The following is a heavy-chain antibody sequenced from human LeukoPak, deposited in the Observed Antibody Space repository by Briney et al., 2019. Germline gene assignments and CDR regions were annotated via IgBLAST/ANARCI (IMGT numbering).Heavy chain of an antibody. CDR3: AGSGSYLGYFDY. CDR2: IKPNSGGT. V-gene: IGHV1-2*02. Sequence: ASVKVSCKASGYPFTGYYMHWVRQAPGQGLEWMGWIKPNSGGTNYAQNFQGRVTMTRDTSISTAYMELSRLRSDDTAVHYCAGSGSYLGYFDYWGQGTLVTVSS. CDR1: GYPFTGYY. J-gene: IGHJ4*02. D-gene: IGHD1-26*01.